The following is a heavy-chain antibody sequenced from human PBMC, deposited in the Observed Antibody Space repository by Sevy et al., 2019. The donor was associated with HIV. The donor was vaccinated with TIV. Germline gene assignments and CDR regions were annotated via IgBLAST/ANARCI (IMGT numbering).Heavy chain of an antibody. J-gene: IGHJ4*02. CDR1: GFIFSSYW. Sequence: GGSLRLSCAASGFIFSSYWMSWVRQAPGKGLEWVANIKQDGSENYYVDSVKGRFTISRDNSKNTLYLQVNSLRAEDTAVYYCARGRGSYSFDYWGRGTLVTVSS. V-gene: IGHV3-7*01. D-gene: IGHD3-10*01. CDR3: ARGRGSYSFDY. CDR2: IKQDGSEN.